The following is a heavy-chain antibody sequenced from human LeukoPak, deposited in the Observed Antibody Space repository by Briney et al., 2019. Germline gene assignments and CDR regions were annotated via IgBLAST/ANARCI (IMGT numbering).Heavy chain of an antibody. CDR3: ARDILAEYYYGSGSYSLGY. CDR2: IIPILGIA. J-gene: IGHJ4*02. Sequence: SVKVSCKASRGTFSSYTISWVRQAPGQGLEWMGRIIPILGIANYAQKFQGRVTITADKSTSTAYMELSSLRSEDTAVYYCARDILAEYYYGSGSYSLGYWGQGTLVTVSS. CDR1: RGTFSSYT. D-gene: IGHD3-10*01. V-gene: IGHV1-69*04.